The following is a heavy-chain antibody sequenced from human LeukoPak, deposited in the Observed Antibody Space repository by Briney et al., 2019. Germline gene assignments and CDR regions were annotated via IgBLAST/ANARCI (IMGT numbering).Heavy chain of an antibody. D-gene: IGHD3-9*01. CDR1: GYRFTGYY. CDR3: AREYYDILTGSLDY. Sequence: ASVKVSCKASGYRFTGYYIHWVRQAPGQGLEWMGWINPHSVRTKFAQKFQGRVTMTRDTSISTAYMEVSRLRSDDAAVYDCAREYYDILTGSLDYWGQGTLVTVSS. V-gene: IGHV1-2*02. J-gene: IGHJ4*02. CDR2: INPHSVRT.